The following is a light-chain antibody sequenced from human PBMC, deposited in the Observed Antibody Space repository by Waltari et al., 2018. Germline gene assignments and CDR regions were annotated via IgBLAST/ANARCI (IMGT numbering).Light chain of an antibody. V-gene: IGKV3-20*01. Sequence: EIVLTQSPGTLSLSPGERATLSCRASQIVDNNYVAWYQQKSGQAPRLLIYGPSTRATGIPDRFSGSGSGTDFSLIIRGLEPEDYALYYCQQYGSTPLTFCGGTKVEMK. CDR1: QIVDNNY. J-gene: IGKJ4*01. CDR2: GPS. CDR3: QQYGSTPLT.